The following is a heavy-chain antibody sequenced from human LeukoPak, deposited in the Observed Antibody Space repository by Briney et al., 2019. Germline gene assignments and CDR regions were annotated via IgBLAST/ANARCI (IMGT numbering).Heavy chain of an antibody. CDR1: GFTFSSFG. D-gene: IGHD4-17*01. CDR3: ARRASTVTTRGYFDY. CDR2: ISGSGGTT. Sequence: GGSLRLSCAASGFTFSSFGMRWVRQAPGKGLEWVSAISGSGGTTYCADSVKGRFTISRDNAKNSLYLQMNSLRAEDTALYYCARRASTVTTRGYFDYWGQGTLVTVSS. V-gene: IGHV3-23*01. J-gene: IGHJ4*02.